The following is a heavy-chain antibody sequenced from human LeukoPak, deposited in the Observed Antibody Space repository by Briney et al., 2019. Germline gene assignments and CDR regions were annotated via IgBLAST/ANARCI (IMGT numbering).Heavy chain of an antibody. V-gene: IGHV3-23*01. CDR2: ISGSGGST. CDR1: GFTFSSYA. D-gene: IGHD1-26*01. Sequence: GGSLRLSCAASGFTFSSYAMSWVRQAPGKGLEWVSAISGSGGSTYYADSVKGRFTISRDNSKNTLYLQVNSLRAEDTAVYYCAKELLAGGSYDRVGYWGQGTLVTVSS. CDR3: AKELLAGGSYDRVGY. J-gene: IGHJ4*02.